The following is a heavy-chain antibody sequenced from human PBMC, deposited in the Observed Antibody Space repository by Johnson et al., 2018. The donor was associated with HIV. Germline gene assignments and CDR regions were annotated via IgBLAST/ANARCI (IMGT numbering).Heavy chain of an antibody. J-gene: IGHJ3*02. CDR1: GFTFSSYG. CDR2: ISYDGSNK. Sequence: QVQLVESGGGVVRPGRSLRLSCAASGFTFSSYGMHWVRQAPGKGLEWVAVISYDGSNKYYADSVKGRFPISRDNSKNTLYLQMNSLRAEDTAVYYCAREGGQWLVLVDAFDIWGQGTMVTVSS. CDR3: AREGGQWLVLVDAFDI. D-gene: IGHD6-19*01. V-gene: IGHV3-30*03.